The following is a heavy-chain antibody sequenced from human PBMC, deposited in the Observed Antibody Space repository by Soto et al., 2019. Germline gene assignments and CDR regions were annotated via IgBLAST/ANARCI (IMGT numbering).Heavy chain of an antibody. CDR2: AYYTSKWII. J-gene: IGHJ3*02. V-gene: IGHV6-1*01. Sequence: QVQLQQSGPGLVKPSQTLSLTCSISGDSVSSSSTAWNWVRQSPSRGLEWLGRAYYTSKWIIEYEPSLERRISINPDTSKNQFSLQLNSVTSEDTSTYYCVRRTYGSWDKTGAFETWGQGTMVTVSS. CDR1: GDSVSSSSTA. CDR3: VRRTYGSWDKTGAFET. D-gene: IGHD4-17*01.